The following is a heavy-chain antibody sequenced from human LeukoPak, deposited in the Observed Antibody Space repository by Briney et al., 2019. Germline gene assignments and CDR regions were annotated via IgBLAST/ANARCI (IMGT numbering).Heavy chain of an antibody. CDR1: GYSISSGYY. D-gene: IGHD3-16*01. V-gene: IGHV4-38-2*01. CDR2: IYHSGST. J-gene: IGHJ6*03. Sequence: SETLSLTCAVSGYSISSGYYWGWIRQPPGKGLEWIGSIYHSGSTYYNPSLKGRVTISVDTSKNQFSLKLSSVTAADTAVYYCARLGAELPWYYYYYMDVWGKGTTVTVSS. CDR3: ARLGAELPWYYYYYMDV.